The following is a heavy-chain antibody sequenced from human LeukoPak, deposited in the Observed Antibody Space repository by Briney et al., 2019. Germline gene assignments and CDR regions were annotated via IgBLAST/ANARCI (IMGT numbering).Heavy chain of an antibody. CDR3: ARLHPRCSSTSCYWTWFDP. CDR2: INHSGST. Sequence: PSETLSLTCAVYGGSFRGYYWSWIRQPPGKGLEWIGEINHSGSTNYNPSLKSRVTISVDTSKNQFSLKLSSVTAADTAVYYCARLHPRCSSTSCYWTWFDPWGQGTLVTVSS. J-gene: IGHJ5*02. V-gene: IGHV4-34*01. CDR1: GGSFRGYY. D-gene: IGHD2-2*01.